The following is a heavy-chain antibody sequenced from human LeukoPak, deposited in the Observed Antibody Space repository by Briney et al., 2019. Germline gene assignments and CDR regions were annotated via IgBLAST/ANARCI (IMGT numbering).Heavy chain of an antibody. Sequence: SQTLSLTCAISGDSVSSNSAAWNWIRQSPSRGLEWLGRTYYRSKWYNDYAVSVKSRITINPDTSKNQFSLQLNSVTPEDTAVYYCARDSGSQSLWGYYYMDVWGKGTTVTVSS. CDR2: TYYRSKWYN. CDR3: ARDSGSQSLWGYYYMDV. J-gene: IGHJ6*03. CDR1: GDSVSSNSAA. D-gene: IGHD1-26*01. V-gene: IGHV6-1*01.